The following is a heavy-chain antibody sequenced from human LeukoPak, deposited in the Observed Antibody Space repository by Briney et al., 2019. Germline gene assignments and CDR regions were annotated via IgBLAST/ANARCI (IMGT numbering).Heavy chain of an antibody. V-gene: IGHV4-4*07. CDR3: ARDQAVAGTSHFDY. D-gene: IGHD6-19*01. J-gene: IGHJ4*02. CDR1: GGSISSYY. Sequence: SETLSLTCTVSGGSISSYYWSWIRQPAGKGLEWIGRIYTSGSTNYNPSLKSRVTMSVDTSKDQFSLKLSSVTAADTAVYYCARDQAVAGTSHFDYWGQGTLVTVSS. CDR2: IYTSGST.